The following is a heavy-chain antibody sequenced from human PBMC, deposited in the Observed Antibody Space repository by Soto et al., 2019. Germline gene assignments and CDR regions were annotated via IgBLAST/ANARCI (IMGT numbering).Heavy chain of an antibody. Sequence: SETLSLTCAVSGGSISSGGYSWSCIRQPPGKGLEWIGYIYYSGSTYYNPSLKSRVTISVDTSKNQFSLKLSSVTAADTAVYYCARGPPFHWGQGTLVTVSS. D-gene: IGHD3-16*01. V-gene: IGHV4-30-2*05. CDR1: GGSISSGGYS. CDR2: IYYSGST. J-gene: IGHJ4*02. CDR3: ARGPPFH.